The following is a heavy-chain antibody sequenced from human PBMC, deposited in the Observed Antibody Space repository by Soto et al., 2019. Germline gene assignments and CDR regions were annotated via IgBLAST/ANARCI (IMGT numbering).Heavy chain of an antibody. CDR3: ARAQGYCISTSCSYNWFDP. CDR1: GGTFSSYA. D-gene: IGHD2-2*01. V-gene: IGHV1-69*12. CDR2: IIPIFGTA. Sequence: QAQLVQSGAEVKKPGSSVKVSCKASGGTFSSYAISWVRQAPGQGLEWMGGIIPIFGTANYAQKFQGRVTITADESTSTAYMELSSLRSEDTAVYYCARAQGYCISTSCSYNWFDPWGQGTLVTVSS. J-gene: IGHJ5*02.